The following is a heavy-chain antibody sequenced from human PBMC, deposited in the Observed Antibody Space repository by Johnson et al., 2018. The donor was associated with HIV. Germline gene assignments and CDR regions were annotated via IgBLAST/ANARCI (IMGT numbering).Heavy chain of an antibody. CDR1: GFTFGDYA. D-gene: IGHD6-19*01. CDR3: VGGRWLVREVFPGGFDI. Sequence: EVQLVESGGGLVQPGRSLRLSCTASGFTFGDYAMSWVRQAPGKGLEWVGFIRSKAYGGTTEYAASVKGRFTISRDDSKSIAYLQMKSLKTGDTARYYCVGGRWLVREVFPGGFDIWGQGTMVTVS. V-gene: IGHV3-49*04. CDR2: IRSKAYGGTT. J-gene: IGHJ3*02.